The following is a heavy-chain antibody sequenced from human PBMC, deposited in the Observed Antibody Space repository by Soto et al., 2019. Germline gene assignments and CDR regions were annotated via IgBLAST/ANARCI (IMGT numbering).Heavy chain of an antibody. J-gene: IGHJ6*02. D-gene: IGHD4-17*01. V-gene: IGHV3-33*01. CDR3: ARTVDYGDYKAESYYGMDV. CDR1: GFTFSSYG. CDR2: IWYDGSNK. Sequence: QVQLAESGGGVVQPGRSLRLSCAASGFTFSSYGMHWVRQAPGKGLEWVAVIWYDGSNKYYADSVKGRFTISRDNSKNTLYLQMNSLRAEDTAVYYCARTVDYGDYKAESYYGMDVWGQGTTVTVSS.